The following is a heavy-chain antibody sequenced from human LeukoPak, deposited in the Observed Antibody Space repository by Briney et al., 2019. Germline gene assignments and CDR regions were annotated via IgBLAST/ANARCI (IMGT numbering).Heavy chain of an antibody. D-gene: IGHD2-2*01. Sequence: SQTLSLTCAISGDSVSSNSAAWNWIRQSPSRGLEWLGRTYYRSKWYNDYAVSVKSRITINPDTSKNPFSLQLNSVTPEDTAVYYCARANSGDIVVVPAAPLFDYWGQGTLVTVSS. CDR2: TYYRSKWYN. CDR3: ARANSGDIVVVPAAPLFDY. CDR1: GDSVSSNSAA. V-gene: IGHV6-1*01. J-gene: IGHJ4*02.